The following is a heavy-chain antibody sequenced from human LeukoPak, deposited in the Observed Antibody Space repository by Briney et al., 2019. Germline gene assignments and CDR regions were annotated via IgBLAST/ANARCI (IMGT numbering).Heavy chain of an antibody. V-gene: IGHV1-2*02. D-gene: IGHD2-21*01. CDR1: GYTFTGYY. Sequence: ASVKVSCKASGYTFTGYYMHWVRQAPGQGLEWMGWINPNSGDTNYAQNFQGRVTMTRDTSFTTAYMELSRLRSDDTAVYYCAKAPVTTCRGAYCYPFDYWGQGTLVTVSS. CDR3: AKAPVTTCRGAYCYPFDY. CDR2: INPNSGDT. J-gene: IGHJ4*02.